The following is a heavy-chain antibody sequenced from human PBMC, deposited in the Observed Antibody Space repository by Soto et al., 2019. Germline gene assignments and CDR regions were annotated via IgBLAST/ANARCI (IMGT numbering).Heavy chain of an antibody. CDR1: GFTFSSYG. J-gene: IGHJ3*02. D-gene: IGHD3-22*01. CDR3: AREEYYDSSGMGDAFDI. V-gene: IGHV3-33*01. CDR2: IWYDGSNK. Sequence: GGSLRLSCAASGFTFSSYGMHWVRQAPGKGLEWVAVIWYDGSNKHYADSVKGRFTISRDNSKNTLYLQMNSLRAEDTAVYYCAREEYYDSSGMGDAFDIWGQGTMVTVSS.